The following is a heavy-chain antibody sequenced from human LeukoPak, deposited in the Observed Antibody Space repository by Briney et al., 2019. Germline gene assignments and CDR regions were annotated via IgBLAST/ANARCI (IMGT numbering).Heavy chain of an antibody. Sequence: GRPLRLSCAASGFTFDDYAMHWVRQAPGKGLEWVSGISWNSGSIGYADSVKGRFTISRDNAKNSLYLQMNSLRAEDTALYYCAKDSRSGGSWYYFDYWGQGTLVTVSS. V-gene: IGHV3-9*01. J-gene: IGHJ4*02. CDR1: GFTFDDYA. CDR2: ISWNSGSI. CDR3: AKDSRSGGSWYYFDY. D-gene: IGHD6-13*01.